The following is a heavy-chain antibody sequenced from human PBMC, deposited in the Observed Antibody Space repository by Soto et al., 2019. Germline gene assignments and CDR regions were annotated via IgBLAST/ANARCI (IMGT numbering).Heavy chain of an antibody. D-gene: IGHD2-2*01. CDR2: ITRTRGYI. Sequence: PGGSLRLSCAASEFTFSNYKMNCVRQAPGMGLEWVASITRTRGYIYYANSVSGRFTISRHNAKNLMFLLMDSLRAEDTAVYFCARDQAVPVPHYYYGMDGWGQGTKVTVSS. J-gene: IGHJ6*02. CDR3: ARDQAVPVPHYYYGMDG. CDR1: EFTFSNYK. V-gene: IGHV3-21*01.